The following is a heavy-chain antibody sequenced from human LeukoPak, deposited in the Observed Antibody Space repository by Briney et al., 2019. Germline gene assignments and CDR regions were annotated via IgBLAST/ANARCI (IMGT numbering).Heavy chain of an antibody. Sequence: PGGSLRLSCAASGFTFTNYDMSWVRQAPGKGLEEVSSISDSGHSTPYADSVKCRFTISRDNSKNTLYLQMNSLRAEDTALYYCTTGEFYFDFWGQGTLVTVSS. J-gene: IGHJ4*02. CDR3: TTGEFYFDF. V-gene: IGHV3-23*01. D-gene: IGHD3-16*01. CDR1: GFTFTNYD. CDR2: ISDSGHST.